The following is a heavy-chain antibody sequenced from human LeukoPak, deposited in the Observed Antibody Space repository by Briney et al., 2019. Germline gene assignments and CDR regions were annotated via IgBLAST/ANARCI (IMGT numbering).Heavy chain of an antibody. V-gene: IGHV1-18*01. CDR3: ARPSQINYYDSSGYYYGDAFDI. J-gene: IGHJ3*02. D-gene: IGHD3-22*01. CDR1: GYTFTSYG. CDR2: ISAYNGNT. Sequence: SVKVSCKASGYTFTSYGISWVRQAPGQGLEWMGWISAYNGNTNYAQKLQGRVTMTTDTSTSTAYMELRSLRSDDTAVYYCARPSQINYYDSSGYYYGDAFDIWGQGTMVTVSS.